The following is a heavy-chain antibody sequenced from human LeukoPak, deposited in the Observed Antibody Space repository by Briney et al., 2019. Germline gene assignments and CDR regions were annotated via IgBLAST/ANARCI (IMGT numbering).Heavy chain of an antibody. CDR3: ASSLLYYYDSSGYAFGI. V-gene: IGHV4-59*08. CDR2: MYYSGST. Sequence: SETLSLTCTVSGGSISSYYWSWIRQPPGMGLEWIGHMYYSGSTNYNPSLKTRVTMPVDTSKNQFSLKLSSVTAADTAVYYCASSLLYYYDSSGYAFGIWGQGTMVTVSS. CDR1: GGSISSYY. D-gene: IGHD3-22*01. J-gene: IGHJ3*02.